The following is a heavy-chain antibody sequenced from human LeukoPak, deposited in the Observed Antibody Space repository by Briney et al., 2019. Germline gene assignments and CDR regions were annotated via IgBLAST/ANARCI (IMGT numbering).Heavy chain of an antibody. V-gene: IGHV3-21*01. J-gene: IGHJ4*02. CDR1: GITFSSYS. CDR2: ISSSSSFI. D-gene: IGHD2-2*01. Sequence: GGSLRLSCVASGITFSSYSMNWVRQAPGKGLEWVSYISSSSSFIYYADSVKGRFTVSGDNAKNSLYLQMNSLRAEDTAVYYCARDLQGYCNSVNCWGQGTLVTVSS. CDR3: ARDLQGYCNSVNC.